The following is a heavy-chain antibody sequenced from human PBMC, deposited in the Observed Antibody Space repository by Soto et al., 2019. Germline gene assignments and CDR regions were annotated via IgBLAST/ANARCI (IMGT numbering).Heavy chain of an antibody. J-gene: IGHJ4*02. CDR3: AKEGMTRGGGSVDF. D-gene: IGHD3-10*01. CDR1: GFTFSSYA. CDR2: ISGGGGST. V-gene: IGHV3-23*01. Sequence: EVQLLESGGGLVQPGGSLRLSCAASGFTFSSYAMSWVRQAPGKGLAWVSAISGGGGSTYYVDSVKGRFTISRDNSQDTLYPQMTRLRAEDSGVYYCAKEGMTRGGGSVDFWGQGTLVTVSS.